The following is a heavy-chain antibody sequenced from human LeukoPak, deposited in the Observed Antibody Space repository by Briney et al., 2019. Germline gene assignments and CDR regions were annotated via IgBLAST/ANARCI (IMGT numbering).Heavy chain of an antibody. V-gene: IGHV3-21*01. J-gene: IGHJ4*02. D-gene: IGHD6-19*01. CDR2: ISGSSTYI. CDR1: GFTFSSYS. CDR3: ARGILSIAVAGNDY. Sequence: PGGSLRLSCAASGFTFSSYSMNWVRQTPGKGLDWVSSISGSSTYIYYADSVKGRFTISRDNAKNSLYLQMNSLRAEDTAVYYCARGILSIAVAGNDYWGQGTLVTVSS.